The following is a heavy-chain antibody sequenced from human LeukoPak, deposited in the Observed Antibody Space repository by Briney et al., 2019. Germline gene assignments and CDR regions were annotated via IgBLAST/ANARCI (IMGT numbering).Heavy chain of an antibody. J-gene: IGHJ5*02. CDR1: GGSLSSYY. V-gene: IGHV4-4*07. D-gene: IGHD2-2*02. CDR2: IYTSGST. CDR3: ARDSCSSTSCYKYNWFDP. Sequence: SETLSLTCTVSGGSLSSYYWSWLRQPAGKGLEWIGRIYTSGSTNYNPSLKSRVTMSVDTSKNQFSLKLSSVTAADTAVYYCARDSCSSTSCYKYNWFDPWGQGTLVTVSS.